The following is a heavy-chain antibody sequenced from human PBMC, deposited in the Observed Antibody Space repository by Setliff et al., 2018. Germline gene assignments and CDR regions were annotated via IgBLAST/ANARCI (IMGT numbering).Heavy chain of an antibody. CDR1: GFTFTDYG. CDR3: ARGGVAAAGRKGVFEY. D-gene: IGHD6-13*01. J-gene: IGHJ4*02. Sequence: ASVKVSCKSSGFTFTDYGITWVRQVPGQGLEWMGWINNYNFNTQYAQKFQGRVTVTTDTSTTTAYMELRSLRADDTAVYYCARGGVAAAGRKGVFEYWGQGTLVTV. CDR2: INNYNFNT. V-gene: IGHV1-18*01.